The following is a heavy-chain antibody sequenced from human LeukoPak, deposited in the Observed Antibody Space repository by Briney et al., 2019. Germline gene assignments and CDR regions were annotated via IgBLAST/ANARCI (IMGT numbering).Heavy chain of an antibody. CDR1: GGSISSYY. Sequence: SETLSLTCTVSGGSISSYYWSWIRQPPGKGLEWIGYIYYSGSTNYNPSLKSRVTISVDTSKNQFSLKVNSVTAADTAVYYCARHPNLNRGVDWFDPWGQGTLVTVSS. CDR2: IYYSGST. D-gene: IGHD1-14*01. V-gene: IGHV4-59*08. J-gene: IGHJ5*02. CDR3: ARHPNLNRGVDWFDP.